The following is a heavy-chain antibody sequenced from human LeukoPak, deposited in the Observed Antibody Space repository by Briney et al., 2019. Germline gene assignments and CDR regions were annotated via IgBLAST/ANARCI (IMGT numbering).Heavy chain of an antibody. J-gene: IGHJ4*02. Sequence: ASAKVSCKASGYTFTSYYMHWVRQAPGQGLEWMGIINPSGGSTSYAQKFQGRVTMTRDTSTSTVYMELSSLRSEDTAVYYCARIYSGYDRFDYWGQGTLVTVSS. CDR3: ARIYSGYDRFDY. V-gene: IGHV1-46*01. CDR2: INPSGGST. D-gene: IGHD5-12*01. CDR1: GYTFTSYY.